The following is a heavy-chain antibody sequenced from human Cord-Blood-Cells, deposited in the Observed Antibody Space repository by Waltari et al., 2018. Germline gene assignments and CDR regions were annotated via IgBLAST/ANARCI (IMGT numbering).Heavy chain of an antibody. CDR3: VRGRIAGAGTSRDDYYYYYGMDV. V-gene: IGHV4-30-4*08. D-gene: IGHD6-13*01. Sequence: QVQLQESGPGLVKPSQTLSLTCTVSGGSISSGDYYCSWIRQPPGKGLEWIGYIYYSGSNCYNPTIRGRVTISVDKSKNQFALKLSSVTAADTAVYYCVRGRIAGAGTSRDDYYYYYGMDVWGQGTTVTVSS. CDR1: GGSISSGDYY. J-gene: IGHJ6*02. CDR2: IYYSGSN.